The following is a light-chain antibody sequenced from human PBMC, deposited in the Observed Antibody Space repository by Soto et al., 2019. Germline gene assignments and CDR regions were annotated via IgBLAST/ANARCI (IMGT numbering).Light chain of an antibody. V-gene: IGKV3-20*01. CDR3: QQYGISSHT. CDR1: QSISSSY. CDR2: GAS. Sequence: EVVLTQSPGTLSLSPGERATLSCRASQSISSSYLAWYQQRPGQAPSLLIHGASSRATGIPDRFSGSGSGTAFTLTISRLEPEDFAVYYCQQYGISSHTVGQGTKLEIK. J-gene: IGKJ2*01.